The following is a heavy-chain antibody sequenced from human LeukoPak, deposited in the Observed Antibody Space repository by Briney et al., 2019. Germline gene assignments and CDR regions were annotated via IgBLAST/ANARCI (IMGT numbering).Heavy chain of an antibody. Sequence: GGSLRLFCEGSGFIFRSFAMNWVRQVPGKGLEWVSSISGNGRDTYCADSVKGRFTISRDSPKNTLYLQMNSLLTDDTAVYYCTKDQEVATIGGYFDSWGQGALVTVSS. D-gene: IGHD5-24*01. CDR3: TKDQEVATIGGYFDS. V-gene: IGHV3-23*01. CDR2: ISGNGRDT. CDR1: GFIFRSFA. J-gene: IGHJ4*03.